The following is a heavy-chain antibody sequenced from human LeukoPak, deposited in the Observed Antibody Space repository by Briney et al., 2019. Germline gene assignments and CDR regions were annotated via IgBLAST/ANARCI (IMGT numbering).Heavy chain of an antibody. Sequence: TGGSLRLSCAASGFTFSSYAMHWVRQAPGKGLEWVAVISYDGSNKYYADSVKGRFTISRDNSKNTLYLQMNSLRAEDTAVYYCARSEYDYGDPVDYWGQGTLVTVSS. D-gene: IGHD4-17*01. CDR2: ISYDGSNK. V-gene: IGHV3-30-3*01. CDR3: ARSEYDYGDPVDY. J-gene: IGHJ4*02. CDR1: GFTFSSYA.